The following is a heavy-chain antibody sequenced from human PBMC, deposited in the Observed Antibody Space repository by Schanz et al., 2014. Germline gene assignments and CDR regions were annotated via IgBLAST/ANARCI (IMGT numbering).Heavy chain of an antibody. CDR2: VIPIVAIA. V-gene: IGHV1-69*04. CDR3: ARGRRITIFGVLSE. J-gene: IGHJ4*02. CDR1: GGTFSNYA. Sequence: QSGAEVKKPGSSVKVSCKASGGTFSNYAISWVRQAPGQGLEWMGRVIPIVAIANYAQKFQGRVTITADESTSTAYMELSSLRSEDTAVYYCARGRRITIFGVLSERGQGILVTVAS. D-gene: IGHD3-3*01.